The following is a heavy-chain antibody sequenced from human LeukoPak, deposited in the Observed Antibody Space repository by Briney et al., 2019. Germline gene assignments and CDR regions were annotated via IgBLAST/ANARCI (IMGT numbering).Heavy chain of an antibody. Sequence: PSETLSLTCTVSGYSISSGYYWGWIRQPPGKGLEWIGSIYHSGSTYYNPSLKSRVTISVDTSKNQFSLKLSSVTAADTAVYYCARIGGGRYYDFWSGYYLHWFDPWGQGTLVTVSS. CDR3: ARIGGGRYYDFWSGYYLHWFDP. D-gene: IGHD3-3*01. CDR2: IYHSGST. V-gene: IGHV4-38-2*02. CDR1: GYSISSGYY. J-gene: IGHJ5*02.